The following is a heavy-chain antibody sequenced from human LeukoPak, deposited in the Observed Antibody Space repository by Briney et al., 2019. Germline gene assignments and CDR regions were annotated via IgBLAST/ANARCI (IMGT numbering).Heavy chain of an antibody. D-gene: IGHD3-10*01. CDR3: ARSVGELLFSGAFDI. V-gene: IGHV3-66*01. CDR2: IYSGGST. Sequence: PGGSLRLSCAASEFTVSNNYMSWVRQAPGKGLEWVSVIYSGGSTYSADSVKGRFTISRGNSKNTLYLQMNSLRAEDTAVYYCARSVGELLFSGAFDIWGQGTMTVSS. J-gene: IGHJ3*02. CDR1: EFTVSNNY.